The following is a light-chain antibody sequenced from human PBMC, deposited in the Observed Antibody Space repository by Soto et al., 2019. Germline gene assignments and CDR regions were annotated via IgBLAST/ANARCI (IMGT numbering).Light chain of an antibody. J-gene: IGKJ5*01. CDR2: GAS. V-gene: IGKV1-39*01. CDR3: KQSYRTPN. Sequence: DIQMTHSPSTLSASVLYIVTITFRSSQSISSWLAWYQQKPGKAPKLLIYGASTLQRGVPSRFSGSGSGTDYTLTISSLQPEDFATYYCKQSYRTPNFGQGTRLEIK. CDR1: QSISSW.